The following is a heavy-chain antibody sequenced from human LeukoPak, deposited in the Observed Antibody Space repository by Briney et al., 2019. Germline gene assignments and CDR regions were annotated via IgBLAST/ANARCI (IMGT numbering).Heavy chain of an antibody. J-gene: IGHJ4*02. CDR3: VGSSGWLFDY. Sequence: LTGGSLRLSCAGTGFTFSNYWMNWVRQAPGKGLEWVANIKEDGSRINYVDSVKGRSTISRDNAKNSVYLQMDNLRAEDTAVYYCVGSSGWLFDYWGQGILVAVSS. CDR2: IKEDGSRI. V-gene: IGHV3-7*01. D-gene: IGHD6-19*01. CDR1: GFTFSNYW.